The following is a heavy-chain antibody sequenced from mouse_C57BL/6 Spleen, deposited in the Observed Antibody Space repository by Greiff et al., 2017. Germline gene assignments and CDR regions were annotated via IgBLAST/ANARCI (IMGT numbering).Heavy chain of an antibody. J-gene: IGHJ2*02. V-gene: IGHV1-82*01. CDR3: ARDYSNYFYY. Sequence: QVQLQQSGPELVKPGASVKISCKASGYAFSSYRMNWVKQRPGKGLDWIGRIYPGGGDTNYNGKFKGKATLTADKTSSTAYMQLSILTSEDSSVSFCARDYSNYFYYWGQFTSLTVSS. CDR1: GYAFSSYR. CDR2: IYPGGGDT. D-gene: IGHD2-5*01.